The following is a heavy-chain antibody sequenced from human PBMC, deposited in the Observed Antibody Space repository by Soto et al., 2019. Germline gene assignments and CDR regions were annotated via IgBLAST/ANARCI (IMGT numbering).Heavy chain of an antibody. CDR3: VKSPMLRGTDGYYYTELDV. Sequence: ASVKVSCKASGYTFTSYSLHWVRQSPGQGLEWMGIINPSGGSTYYADSVQGRFTISRDNSKNTVYLQMSSLTSEDTAVYYCVKSPMLRGTDGYYYTELDVWGRGTTVTVSS. J-gene: IGHJ6*02. V-gene: IGHV1-46*04. CDR1: GYTFTSYS. CDR2: INPSGGST. D-gene: IGHD3-10*01.